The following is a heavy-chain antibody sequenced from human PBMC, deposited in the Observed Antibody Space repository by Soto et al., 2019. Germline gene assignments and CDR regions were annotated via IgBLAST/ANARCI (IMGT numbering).Heavy chain of an antibody. D-gene: IGHD2-15*01. J-gene: IGHJ5*02. CDR1: GASITTYY. CDR2: ISYSGRT. V-gene: IGHV4-59*01. CDR3: ARDLKEYCSDGKCNWFDP. Sequence: QVQLQESGPGLVKPSDTLSLTCTVSGASITTYYWSWIRQPPGKGLEWIGYISYSGRTDYNPSLKSRVTISFDASKNQISLKVRSATAADAAVYYCARDLKEYCSDGKCNWFDPWGQGTLVTVSS.